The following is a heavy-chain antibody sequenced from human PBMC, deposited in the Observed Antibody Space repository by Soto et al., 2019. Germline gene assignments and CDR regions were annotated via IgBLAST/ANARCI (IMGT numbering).Heavy chain of an antibody. CDR1: GFTFSTYT. V-gene: IGHV3-21*01. CDR2: ISSSSTYI. D-gene: IGHD3-22*01. CDR3: ARDRVEGDYDSSGYSL. Sequence: EVQLVESGGGMVKPGGSLRLSCAASGFTFSTYTMNWVRQAPGKGLEWLSSISSSSTYIYYAESLNGRFTISRDNTKNSLYLHMNGLRAEDTAVYYCARDRVEGDYDSSGYSLWGQGTLVTVSS. J-gene: IGHJ4*02.